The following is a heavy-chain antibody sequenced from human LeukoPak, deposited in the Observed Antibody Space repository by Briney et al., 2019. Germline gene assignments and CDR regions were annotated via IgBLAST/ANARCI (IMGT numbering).Heavy chain of an antibody. J-gene: IGHJ4*02. CDR1: GGSISSYY. CDR2: IYDTGNT. V-gene: IGHV4-59*01. Sequence: PSETLSLTCTVSGGSISSYYWSWVRQPPGKGLEWIGHIYDTGNTNYNPSLESRVTISVDTSKNQFSLRLTSVTAADTAVYFCARATPWLLPGYWGQGILVTVSS. D-gene: IGHD3-22*01. CDR3: ARATPWLLPGY.